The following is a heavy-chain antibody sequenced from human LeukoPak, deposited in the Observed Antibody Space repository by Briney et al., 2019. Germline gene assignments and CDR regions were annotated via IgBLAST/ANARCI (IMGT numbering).Heavy chain of an antibody. CDR3: ARFLYYYDSSGYRRGGYFDY. CDR1: GGSISSYY. D-gene: IGHD3-22*01. V-gene: IGHV4-59*08. J-gene: IGHJ4*02. CDR2: IYYSGST. Sequence: SETLSLTCTVSGGSISSYYWSWIRQPPGKGLEWIGYIYYSGSTNYNPSLKSRVTISVDTSKNQFSLKLSSVTAADTAAYYCARFLYYYDSSGYRRGGYFDYWGQGTLVTVSS.